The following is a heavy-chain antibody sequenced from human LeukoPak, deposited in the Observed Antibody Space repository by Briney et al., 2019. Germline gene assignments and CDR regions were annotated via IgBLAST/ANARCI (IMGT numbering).Heavy chain of an antibody. Sequence: SETLSLTCTVSGDSMSDYFWTWIRQPPGKGLEWIGYAADSGSTNYNPSLKSRVTISVDTSKNQFSLKLSSVTAADTAVYYCARLGSGSYYDSRGQFDYWGQGTLVTVSS. D-gene: IGHD1-26*01. J-gene: IGHJ4*02. CDR3: ARLGSGSYYDSRGQFDY. V-gene: IGHV4-59*01. CDR2: AADSGST. CDR1: GDSMSDYF.